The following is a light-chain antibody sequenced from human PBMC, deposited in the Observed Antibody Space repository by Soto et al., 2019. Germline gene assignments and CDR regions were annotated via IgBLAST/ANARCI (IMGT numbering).Light chain of an antibody. CDR3: QQYSHWRT. V-gene: IGKV3-15*01. J-gene: IGKJ1*01. CDR1: QSIDSD. Sequence: EIMMTQSLANVSVFPGERATHSCRASQSIDSDIAWYQQKPGHDPRLLIYGASTRATGVPARFSGSGSGTEFTLTIISLQSDDFAVYYCQQYSHWRTFGPGTKVEIK. CDR2: GAS.